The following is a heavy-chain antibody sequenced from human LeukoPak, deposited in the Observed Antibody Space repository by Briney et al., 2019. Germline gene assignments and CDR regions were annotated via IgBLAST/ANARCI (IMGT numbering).Heavy chain of an antibody. Sequence: GGSLRLSCVDSGFTFSSYSMNWVRQAPGKGLEWVSSISSSSSYIYYADSVKGRFTISRDNAKNSLYLQMNSLRAEDTAVYYCARDVYHGNYFDYWGQGTLVTVSS. V-gene: IGHV3-21*01. D-gene: IGHD2-2*02. CDR3: ARDVYHGNYFDY. CDR1: GFTFSSYS. J-gene: IGHJ4*02. CDR2: ISSSSSYI.